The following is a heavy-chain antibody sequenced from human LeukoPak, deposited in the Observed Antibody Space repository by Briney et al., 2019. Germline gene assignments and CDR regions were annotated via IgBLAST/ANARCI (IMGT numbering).Heavy chain of an antibody. J-gene: IGHJ5*02. CDR1: GDSVSSNSAA. CDR3: ARLLLSAARVGWFDP. D-gene: IGHD2/OR15-2a*01. V-gene: IGHV6-1*01. CDR2: TYYRSKWYN. Sequence: SQTLSLTCAISGDSVSSNSAAWNWIRQSPSRGLEWLGRTYYRSKWYNDYAVSVKSRITINPDTSKSQFSLQLNSVTPEDTAVYYCARLLLSAARVGWFDPWGQGTLVTVSS.